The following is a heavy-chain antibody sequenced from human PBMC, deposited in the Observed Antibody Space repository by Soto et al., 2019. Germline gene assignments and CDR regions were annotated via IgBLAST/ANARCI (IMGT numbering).Heavy chain of an antibody. D-gene: IGHD2-15*01. J-gene: IGHJ3*02. CDR1: GFTFSSYA. CDR3: AKDNCGGSCFSAFDI. Sequence: EVQLLESGGGLLQPGGSLRLSCAASGFTFSSYAMNWVRQAPGKGLEWVSSISASGGSTYYADSVKGRFTVSRDNSKSTLYLQMNSQSATDTAIYYCAKDNCGGSCFSAFDICGQGTILTVSS. CDR2: ISASGGST. V-gene: IGHV3-23*01.